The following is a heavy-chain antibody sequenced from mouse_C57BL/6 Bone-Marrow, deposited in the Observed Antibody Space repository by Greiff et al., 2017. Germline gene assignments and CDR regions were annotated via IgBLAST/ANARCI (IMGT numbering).Heavy chain of an antibody. CDR1: GYTFTSYW. J-gene: IGHJ1*03. V-gene: IGHV1-53*01. D-gene: IGHD1-1*02. CDR2: INPSNGGT. Sequence: QVQLQQPGTELVKPGASVKLSCKASGYTFTSYWMHWVKQRPGQGLEWIGNINPSNGGTNYNEKFKSKATLTVDKSSSTAYMQLSSLTSEDSAVSYCAIPGGLGLWWYFDVWGTGTTVTVSS. CDR3: AIPGGLGLWWYFDV.